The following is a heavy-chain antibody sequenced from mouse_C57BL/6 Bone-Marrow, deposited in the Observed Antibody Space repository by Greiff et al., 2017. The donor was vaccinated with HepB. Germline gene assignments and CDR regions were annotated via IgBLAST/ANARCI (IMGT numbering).Heavy chain of an antibody. Sequence: QVQLQQPGAEFVKPGASVKLSCKASGYTFTSYWMQWVKQRPGQGLEWIGEIDPSDSYIKYNQKFKGKATLTVDPSSSTAYMQLSSLTSEDSAVYYGARRASLLSWFAYWGQGTLVTVSA. CDR3: ARRASLLSWFAY. CDR2: IDPSDSYI. J-gene: IGHJ3*01. CDR1: GYTFTSYW. D-gene: IGHD3-1*01. V-gene: IGHV1-50*01.